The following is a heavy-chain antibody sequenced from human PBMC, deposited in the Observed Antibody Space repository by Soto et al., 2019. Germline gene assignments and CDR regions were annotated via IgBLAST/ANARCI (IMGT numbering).Heavy chain of an antibody. J-gene: IGHJ3*02. CDR2: INPNSGGT. D-gene: IGHD3-22*01. V-gene: IGHV1-2*02. CDR3: AREGWVNYYDSSGYYYEGPFDI. CDR1: GYTFTGYY. Sequence: ASVKVSCKASGYTFTGYYMHWVRQAPGQGLEWMGWINPNSGGTNYAQKFQGRVTMTRDTSISTAYMELSRLRSDDTAVYYRAREGWVNYYDSSGYYYEGPFDIWGQGTMVTVSS.